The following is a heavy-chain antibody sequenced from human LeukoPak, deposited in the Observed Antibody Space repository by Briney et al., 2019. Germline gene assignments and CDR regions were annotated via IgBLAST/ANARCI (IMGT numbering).Heavy chain of an antibody. V-gene: IGHV4-34*01. CDR2: INHSGTT. J-gene: IGHJ6*04. Sequence: SETLSLTCAVYGGSFSGYYWTWIRQPPGKGLERIGEINHSGTTNYNPSLKSRVTISVDTSKNQFSLKLRSVTAADTAVYYCARGGITMAYYGMDVWGRGTPVTVSS. CDR1: GGSFSGYY. D-gene: IGHD3-10*01. CDR3: ARGGITMAYYGMDV.